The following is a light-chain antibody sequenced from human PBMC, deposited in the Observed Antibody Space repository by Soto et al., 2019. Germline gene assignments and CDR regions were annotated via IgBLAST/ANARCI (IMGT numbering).Light chain of an antibody. Sequence: DIQMTQSPSSVSASVGDRFTITCRASQGMSTWLAWYQQKPGNAPKLLIYAASSLQSGVPSRLSGSGSGTDFTLTISSLHPDDFAPFYCQQYSSYSPTFGQRTKVDI. CDR3: QQYSSYSPT. CDR2: AAS. CDR1: QGMSTW. J-gene: IGKJ1*01. V-gene: IGKV1D-16*01.